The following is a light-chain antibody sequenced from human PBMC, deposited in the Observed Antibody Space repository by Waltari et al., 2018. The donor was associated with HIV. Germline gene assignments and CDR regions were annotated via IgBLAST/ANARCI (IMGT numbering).Light chain of an antibody. Sequence: QSALTQPASVSGSPGQSITLSCTGTTSAVGGYNYVSWYQQHPGKAPKLMIYEVSNRPSGVSNRFSGSKSGSTASLTISGLQAEDEADYYCSSYTRSTVYVFGTGTKVTVL. V-gene: IGLV2-14*01. CDR3: SSYTRSTVYV. CDR2: EVS. J-gene: IGLJ1*01. CDR1: TSAVGGYNY.